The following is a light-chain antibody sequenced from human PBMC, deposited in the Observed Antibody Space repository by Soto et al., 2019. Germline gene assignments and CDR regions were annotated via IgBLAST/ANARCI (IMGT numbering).Light chain of an antibody. Sequence: DIQMTQSPSTLSASVGDRVTITCRASQSISSWLAWYQQKPGKAPKLLIYKASSLESGVPSRFSGSGSGTXXTLXISSLQPDDFATYXCQQYNSYYTFGQGTKLEIK. CDR3: QQYNSYYT. J-gene: IGKJ2*01. CDR2: KAS. V-gene: IGKV1-5*03. CDR1: QSISSW.